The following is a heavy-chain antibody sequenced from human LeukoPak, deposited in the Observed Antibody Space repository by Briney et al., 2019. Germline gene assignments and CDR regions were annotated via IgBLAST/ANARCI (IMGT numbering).Heavy chain of an antibody. CDR2: IYTGGST. V-gene: IGHV3-66*01. CDR3: ARNLYYYDSSGYYYY. CDR1: GFTVSSNY. J-gene: IGHJ4*02. Sequence: GGSLRLSCAASGFTVSSNYMSWVRQAPGKGLEWVSAIYTGGSTYYAGSVKGRFTISRDNSKNTLYLQMNSLRAEDTAVYYCARNLYYYDSSGYYYYWGQGTLVAVSS. D-gene: IGHD3-22*01.